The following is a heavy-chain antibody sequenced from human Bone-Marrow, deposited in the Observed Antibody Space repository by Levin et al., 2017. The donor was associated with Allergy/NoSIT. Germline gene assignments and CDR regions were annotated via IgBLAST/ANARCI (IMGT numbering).Heavy chain of an antibody. Sequence: PGESLKISCAASGFSFSRFGMHWVRQAPGKGLEWVAVISYDETNKYYADSVRGRFTISRDNSKSAVYLHMNSLRVEDTAMYYCAKDLLGDYDDYWGQGTLVTVSS. CDR3: AKDLLGDYDDY. J-gene: IGHJ4*02. D-gene: IGHD4-17*01. CDR1: GFSFSRFG. V-gene: IGHV3-30*18. CDR2: ISYDETNK.